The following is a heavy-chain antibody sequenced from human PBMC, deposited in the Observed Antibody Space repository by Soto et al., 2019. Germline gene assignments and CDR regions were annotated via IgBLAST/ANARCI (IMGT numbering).Heavy chain of an antibody. J-gene: IGHJ6*02. CDR2: SSPNSGST. D-gene: IGHD3-22*01. V-gene: IGHV1-18*01. CDR3: VKYRDSNSWPSRDV. CDR1: GYTFTRNG. Sequence: QVHLVQSGAEVKKPGASVNVSCKTSGYTFTRNGISWVRQAPGQGLERMGWSSPNSGSTRYAQKLQDRVIMTTDTSRSRAYMELRSLRSDDTAVYYCVKYRDSNSWPSRDVWGPGTTVTVSS.